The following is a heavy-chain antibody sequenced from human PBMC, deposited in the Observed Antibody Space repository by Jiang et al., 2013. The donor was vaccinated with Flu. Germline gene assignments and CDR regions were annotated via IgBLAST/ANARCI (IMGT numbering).Heavy chain of an antibody. Sequence: QLVESGGGLVKPGGSLRLSCAGSGFTFSDFYMAWIRQAPGKGLEWISYISKSGGYTNYADSVKGRFTISRDNAKRSLYLQMNGLSPEDTATYFCARFPVAPGARDPYYSAMGVWGQGTTVTVS. V-gene: IGHV3-11*06. CDR2: ISKSGGYT. D-gene: IGHD4/OR15-4a*01. J-gene: IGHJ6*02. CDR1: GFTFSDFY. CDR3: ARFPVAPGARDPYYSAMGV.